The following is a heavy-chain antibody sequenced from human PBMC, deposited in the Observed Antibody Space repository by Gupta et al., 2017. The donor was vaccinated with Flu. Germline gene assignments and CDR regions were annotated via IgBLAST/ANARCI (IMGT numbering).Heavy chain of an antibody. CDR2: IISSGVST. CDR3: AKTRYDYERSGFYLNDFDY. J-gene: IGHJ4*02. Sequence: EVPLLESVGDLVQPGGSLRLTCAASGFTFSTCALSCVLQAQGKGLEWVSSIISSGVSTYYAESVEGRVTISRDNSKNTRYLQSNSLRAEDRTVYYCAKTRYDYERSGFYLNDFDYWGQGTLVTVSS. V-gene: IGHV3-23*01. CDR1: GFTFSTCA. D-gene: IGHD3-22*01.